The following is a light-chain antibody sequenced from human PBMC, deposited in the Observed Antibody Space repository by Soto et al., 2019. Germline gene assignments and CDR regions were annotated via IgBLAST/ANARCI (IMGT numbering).Light chain of an antibody. CDR1: QSVSSN. J-gene: IGKJ4*01. CDR3: QQYNNWPFT. V-gene: IGKV3-15*01. CDR2: GAS. Sequence: EIVMTQSPATLSVSPGERATLSCRASQSVSSNLAWYQQKPGQAPRLLIYGASTRATGIPARFSGSGSGTEFTLTISSLQAEDFAVYYCQQYNNWPFTFGGGNKVEIK.